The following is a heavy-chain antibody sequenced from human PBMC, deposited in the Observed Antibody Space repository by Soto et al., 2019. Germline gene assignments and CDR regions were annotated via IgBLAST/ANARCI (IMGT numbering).Heavy chain of an antibody. CDR1: GGSISSGGYY. CDR2: IYYSGST. J-gene: IGHJ6*02. CDR3: ARDYGSGSYYPPAYYYGMDF. V-gene: IGHV4-31*03. D-gene: IGHD3-10*01. Sequence: SETLSLTCTVSGGSISSGGYYWSWIRQHPGKGLEWIGYIYYSGSTYYNPSLKSRVTISVDTSKNQFSLKLSSVTAADTAVYYCARDYGSGSYYPPAYYYGMDFWGQGTTVTVSS.